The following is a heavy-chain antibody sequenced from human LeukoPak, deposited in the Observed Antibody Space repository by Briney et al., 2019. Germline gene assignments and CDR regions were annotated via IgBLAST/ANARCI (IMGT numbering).Heavy chain of an antibody. CDR3: ARGYCSSTSCYNHYYYMDV. CDR1: GLTVSSNY. J-gene: IGHJ6*03. Sequence: GGSLRLSCAASGLTVSSNYMSWVRQAPGKGLEWVSVIYSGGSTYYADSVKGRFTISRDNSKNTLYLQMNSLRAEDTAVYYCARGYCSSTSCYNHYYYMDVWGKGTTVTVSS. D-gene: IGHD2-2*02. CDR2: IYSGGST. V-gene: IGHV3-53*01.